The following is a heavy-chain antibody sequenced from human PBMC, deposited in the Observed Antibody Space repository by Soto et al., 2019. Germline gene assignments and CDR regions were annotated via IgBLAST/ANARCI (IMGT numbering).Heavy chain of an antibody. J-gene: IGHJ4*02. CDR1: GFTFSSYA. CDR2: ISGSGGST. D-gene: IGHD2-2*01. Sequence: HPGGSLRLSCAASGFTFSSYAMSWVRQAPGKGLEWVSAISGSGGSTYYADSVKGRFTISRDNSKNTLYLQMNSLRAEDTAVYYCAEGGRYCSSTSCYLLPGPYYFDYWGQGTLVTVSS. CDR3: AEGGRYCSSTSCYLLPGPYYFDY. V-gene: IGHV3-23*01.